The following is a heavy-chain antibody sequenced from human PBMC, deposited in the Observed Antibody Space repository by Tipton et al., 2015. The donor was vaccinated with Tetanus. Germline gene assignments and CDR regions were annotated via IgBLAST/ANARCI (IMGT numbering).Heavy chain of an antibody. D-gene: IGHD5-12*01. V-gene: IGHV1-3*01. J-gene: IGHJ4*02. CDR2: INAGNGNT. CDR1: GYTFTSYA. CDR3: ARSNAGGDIYSGYDS. Sequence: QSGAEVKKPGASVKVSCKASGYTFTSYAMHWVRQAPGQRLEWMGWINAGNGNTKYSQKFQGRVTITRDTSASTAYMELSSLRSEDTAVYYCARSNAGGDIYSGYDSWGQGTLVTVSS.